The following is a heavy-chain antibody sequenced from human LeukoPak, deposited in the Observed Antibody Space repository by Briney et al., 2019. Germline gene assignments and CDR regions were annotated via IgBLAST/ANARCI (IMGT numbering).Heavy chain of an antibody. D-gene: IGHD2/OR15-2a*01. CDR3: ARDPGFLAAHFDY. CDR2: ISSSGSTR. V-gene: IGHV3-11*04. Sequence: GGSLRLSCAASGFTFSDYYMSWIRQAPGKGLEWVSYISSSGSTRYYADSVKGRFTISRDNAKNSLYLQMNSLRAEDTAVYYCARDPGFLAAHFDYWGQGTLVTVSS. J-gene: IGHJ4*02. CDR1: GFTFSDYY.